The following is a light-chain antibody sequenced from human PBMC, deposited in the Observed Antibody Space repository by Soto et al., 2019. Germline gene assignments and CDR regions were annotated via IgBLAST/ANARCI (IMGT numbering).Light chain of an antibody. CDR1: SSDVGGYNY. J-gene: IGLJ1*01. Sequence: QSVLTQPASVSGSPGQSITISCTGTSSDVGGYNYVSWYQRHPGKAPKLMIYDVSNRPSGVSNRFSGSKSGNTASLTISGLQAEDEADYYCNSYTNSSTYVFGTGTKVTVL. CDR2: DVS. V-gene: IGLV2-14*01. CDR3: NSYTNSSTYV.